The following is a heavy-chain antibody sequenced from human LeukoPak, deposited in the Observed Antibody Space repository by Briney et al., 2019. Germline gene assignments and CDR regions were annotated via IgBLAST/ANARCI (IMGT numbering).Heavy chain of an antibody. Sequence: PSETLSLTCTVSGGSISSSSYYWGWIRQPPRKGLEWIGSIYYSGSTYYNPSLKSRVTISVDTSKNQFSLKLSSVTAADTAVYYCAGLYGDYADYWGQGTLVTVSS. J-gene: IGHJ4*02. V-gene: IGHV4-39*01. D-gene: IGHD4-17*01. CDR2: IYYSGST. CDR1: GGSISSSSYY. CDR3: AGLYGDYADY.